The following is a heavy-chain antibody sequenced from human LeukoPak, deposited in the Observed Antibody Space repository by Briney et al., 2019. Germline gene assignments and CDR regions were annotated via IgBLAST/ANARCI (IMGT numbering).Heavy chain of an antibody. CDR2: ISSSSSYI. CDR1: GFTFSSYS. Sequence: PGGSLRLSCAASGFTFSSYSMNWVRQAPGKGLEWASSISSSSSYIYYADSVKGRFTISRDNAKNSLYLQMNSLRAEDTAVYYCARDTLMVRGVTRYWGQGTLVTVSS. CDR3: ARDTLMVRGVTRY. V-gene: IGHV3-21*01. D-gene: IGHD3-10*01. J-gene: IGHJ4*02.